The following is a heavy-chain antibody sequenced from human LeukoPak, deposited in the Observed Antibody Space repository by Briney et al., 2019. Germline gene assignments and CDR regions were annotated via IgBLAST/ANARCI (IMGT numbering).Heavy chain of an antibody. V-gene: IGHV4-39*01. CDR2: IYYSGST. CDR3: ARHASVDGNWPRPLDY. CDR1: GGSISSSPCY. Sequence: PSETLSLTCTVSGGSISSSPCYWGWIRQPPGKGLEWIGNIYYSGSTYYNASLKTRVTISVDTSKNQFSLKLTSVTAADTAVYYCARHASVDGNWPRPLDYWGQGSLVTVSS. J-gene: IGHJ4*02. D-gene: IGHD6-19*01.